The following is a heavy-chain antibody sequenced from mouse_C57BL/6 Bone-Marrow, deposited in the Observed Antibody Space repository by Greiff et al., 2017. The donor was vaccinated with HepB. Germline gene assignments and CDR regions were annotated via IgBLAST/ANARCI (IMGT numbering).Heavy chain of an antibody. CDR2: IWTGGGT. Sequence: VKLVESGPGLVAPSQSLSITCTVSGFSFTSYAISWVRQPPGKGLEWLGVIWTGGGTNYNSALKSRLSTSKDNSKSQVFLKMNSLQTDDTARYYCARKRGVYYYGSRGDYYAMDYWGQGTSVTVSS. D-gene: IGHD1-1*01. J-gene: IGHJ4*01. CDR3: ARKRGVYYYGSRGDYYAMDY. V-gene: IGHV2-9-1*01. CDR1: GFSFTSYA.